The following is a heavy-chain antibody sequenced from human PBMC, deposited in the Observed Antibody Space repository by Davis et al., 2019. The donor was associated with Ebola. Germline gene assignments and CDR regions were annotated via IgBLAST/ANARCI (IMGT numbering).Heavy chain of an antibody. CDR1: GGSISSYY. J-gene: IGHJ5*02. CDR3: ARHGRAAGMSWFDP. Sequence: SETLSLTCTVSGGSISSYYWSWIRQPPGKGLEWIGYFYYNAVTIYNPSLKSRVTMSVDMSKNQFSLNLISVTAADTAVYYCARHGRAAGMSWFDPWGQGALVTVSS. CDR2: FYYNAVT. D-gene: IGHD6-13*01. V-gene: IGHV4-59*08.